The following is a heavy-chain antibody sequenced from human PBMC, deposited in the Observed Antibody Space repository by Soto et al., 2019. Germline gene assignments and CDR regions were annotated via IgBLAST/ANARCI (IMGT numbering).Heavy chain of an antibody. CDR3: ARDLGGFLASGNYYTNGTSN. Sequence: GGSLRLSCGTSGFIFTDFGVSWVRRAPGKGLEWVASINWNGDTLGYADSVKGRFTISRDNAKNSLYLQMNSLRADDTAVYHCARDLGGFLASGNYYTNGTSNWGQGALVTVSS. D-gene: IGHD3-10*01. CDR2: INWNGDTL. J-gene: IGHJ4*02. V-gene: IGHV3-20*01. CDR1: GFIFTDFG.